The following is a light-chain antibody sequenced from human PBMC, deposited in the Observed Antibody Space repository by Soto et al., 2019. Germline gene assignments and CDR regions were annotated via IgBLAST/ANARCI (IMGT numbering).Light chain of an antibody. V-gene: IGKV3-20*01. J-gene: IGKJ2*03. CDR1: QSVSSRS. Sequence: ETMLMQPPGTLSLTSGQRATVGGRAGQSVSSRSVAWYRRRGGEAPRVLMCGAVGRATGLPDEFSGSGCGTGVTVTISRLEPEGVGVYYCQQYGSSNGFGQGTKVDI. CDR2: GAV. CDR3: QQYGSSNG.